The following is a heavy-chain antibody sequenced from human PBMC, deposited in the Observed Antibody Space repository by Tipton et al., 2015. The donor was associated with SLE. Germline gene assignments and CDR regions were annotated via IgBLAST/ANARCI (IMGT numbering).Heavy chain of an antibody. J-gene: IGHJ3*02. D-gene: IGHD1-26*01. Sequence: QVQLVQSGAEVKKPGASVKVSCKASGYTFTSYYMHWVRQAPGQGLEWMGIINPSGGSTSYAQKFQGRVTMTRDTSTSTVYMELSSLRSEDTAVYYCARRSRIVAATTPDHDAFDIWGQGTMVTVSS. CDR2: INPSGGST. CDR1: GYTFTSYY. CDR3: ARRSRIVAATTPDHDAFDI. V-gene: IGHV1-46*01.